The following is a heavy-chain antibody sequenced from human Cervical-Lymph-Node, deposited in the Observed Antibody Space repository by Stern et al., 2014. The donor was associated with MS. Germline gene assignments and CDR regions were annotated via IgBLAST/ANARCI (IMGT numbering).Heavy chain of an antibody. CDR1: GGSITNYY. V-gene: IGHV4-59*01. J-gene: IGHJ4*01. CDR2: IYYSGYT. CDR3: ARDKGMFFL. Sequence: QVQLQESGPGLVKPSETLSLTCTVSGGSITNYYWSWIRQPPGQGVEWIGYIYYSGYTNYNPSLKSRITIAGATSKNQFSLKLSSVTAADTAVYYCARDKGMFFLWGQGTLVTVSS. D-gene: IGHD2/OR15-2a*01.